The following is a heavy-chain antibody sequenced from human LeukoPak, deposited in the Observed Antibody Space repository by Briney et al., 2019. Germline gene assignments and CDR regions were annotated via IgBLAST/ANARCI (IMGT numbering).Heavy chain of an antibody. CDR2: ISDSGDYT. V-gene: IGHV3-23*01. CDR3: AKDTSIGKYCTSGVCSPFDY. Sequence: GGSLRLSCAGSGFTFSSYAMSWVRQAPGKGLEWVSAISDSGDYTYYADSVKGRFTSSRDNSKNTLYLHVNSLRAEDTAVYYCAKDTSIGKYCTSGVCSPFDYWGQGTLVTVSS. CDR1: GFTFSSYA. D-gene: IGHD2-8*01. J-gene: IGHJ4*02.